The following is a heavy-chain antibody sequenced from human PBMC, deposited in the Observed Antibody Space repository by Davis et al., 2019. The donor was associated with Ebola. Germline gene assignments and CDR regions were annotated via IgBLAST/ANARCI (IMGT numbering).Heavy chain of an antibody. V-gene: IGHV3-21*01. J-gene: IGHJ4*02. CDR3: ARDDVSYYDSSGYFY. Sequence: GESLKISCAASGFTFSSYSMNWVRQAPGKGLEWVSSISSSSSYIYYADSVQGRFTISRDNAKNSLYLQMNSLRAEDTAVYYCARDDVSYYDSSGYFYWGQGTLVTVSS. CDR1: GFTFSSYS. D-gene: IGHD3-22*01. CDR2: ISSSSSYI.